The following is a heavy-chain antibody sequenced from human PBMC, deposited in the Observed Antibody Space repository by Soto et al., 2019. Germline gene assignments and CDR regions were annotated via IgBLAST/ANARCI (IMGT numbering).Heavy chain of an antibody. J-gene: IGHJ4*02. V-gene: IGHV4-4*07. CDR3: RRDFDY. D-gene: IGHD6-6*01. Sequence: LSLTYTVSGASINNYYWSWVRQPAGKGLEWIGRMSTSGSTNYNPSLKSRVTMSVDTSKNQFSLMLNSVTAADTAVYYCRRDFDYWGQGTLVTVS. CDR1: GASINNYY. CDR2: MSTSGST.